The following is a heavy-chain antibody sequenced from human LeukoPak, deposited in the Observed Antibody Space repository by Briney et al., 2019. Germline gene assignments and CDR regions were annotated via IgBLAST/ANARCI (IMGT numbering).Heavy chain of an antibody. CDR1: GESFSGYY. D-gene: IGHD4-11*01. CDR3: ARRDGQRTTVDY. Sequence: PSETLSLTCAVYGESFSGYYWTWIRQSPGKGLEWIGEINHSGSTNYNPSLKSRVTISVDTSKNQFSLKLNSVTAADMAIYYCARRDGQRTTVDYWGQGTQVTISS. J-gene: IGHJ4*02. CDR2: INHSGST. V-gene: IGHV4-34*01.